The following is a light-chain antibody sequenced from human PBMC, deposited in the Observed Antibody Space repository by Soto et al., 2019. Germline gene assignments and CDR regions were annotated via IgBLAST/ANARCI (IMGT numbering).Light chain of an antibody. CDR3: QQYNSLPST. J-gene: IGKJ2*01. CDR1: QSLGRW. CDR2: EAS. V-gene: IGKV1-5*03. Sequence: DIQMNQSPSTLSASVGDRVTLTCRASQSLGRWLAWYQQKPGRAPELLINEASSLESGVPSRFSGSGFGTEFTLTISSLQADDFATYYCQQYNSLPSTFGQGTKLEIQ.